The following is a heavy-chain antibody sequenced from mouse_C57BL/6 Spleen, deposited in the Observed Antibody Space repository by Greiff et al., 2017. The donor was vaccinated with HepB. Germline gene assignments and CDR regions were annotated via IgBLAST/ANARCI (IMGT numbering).Heavy chain of an antibody. CDR3: ARFPYYYGSSYDYAMDY. CDR2: INPNNGGT. CDR1: GYTFTDYN. D-gene: IGHD1-1*01. J-gene: IGHJ4*01. Sequence: EVQLVESGPELVKPGASVKIPCKASGYTFTDYNMDWVKQSHGKSLEWIGDINPNNGGTIYNQKFKGKATLTVDKSSSTAYMELRSLTSEDTAVYYCARFPYYYGSSYDYAMDYWGQGTSVTVSS. V-gene: IGHV1-18*01.